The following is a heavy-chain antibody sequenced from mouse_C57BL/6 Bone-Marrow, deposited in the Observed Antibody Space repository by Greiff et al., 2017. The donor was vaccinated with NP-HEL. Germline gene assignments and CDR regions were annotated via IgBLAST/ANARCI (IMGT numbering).Heavy chain of an antibody. Sequence: QVQLKQSGAELVRPGASVKLSCKASGYTFTDYYINWVKQRPGQGLEWIARIYPGSGNTYYNEKFKGKATLTAEKSSSTAYMQLSSLTSEDSAVYFCARSRVYAMDYWGQGTSVTVSS. V-gene: IGHV1-76*01. J-gene: IGHJ4*01. CDR2: IYPGSGNT. CDR3: ARSRVYAMDY. CDR1: GYTFTDYY.